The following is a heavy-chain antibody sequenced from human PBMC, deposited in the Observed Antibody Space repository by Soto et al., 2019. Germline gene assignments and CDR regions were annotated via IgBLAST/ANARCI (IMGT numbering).Heavy chain of an antibody. CDR1: RGTFSSYA. J-gene: IGHJ6*02. V-gene: IGHV1-69*13. CDR3: TLGLDSSYYYYGMDV. CDR2: IIPIFGTA. Sequence: GASVKVSCKASRGTFSSYAISWVRQAPGQGLEWMGGIIPIFGTANYAQKFQGRVTITADESTSTAYMELSSLRSEDTAVYYCTLGLDSSYYYYGMDVWGQGTTVTVSS. D-gene: IGHD3-22*01.